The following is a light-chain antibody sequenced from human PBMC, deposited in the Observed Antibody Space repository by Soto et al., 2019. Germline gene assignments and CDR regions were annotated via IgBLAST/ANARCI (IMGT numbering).Light chain of an antibody. CDR3: QSYDATNQV. Sequence: NFMLTQPHSVSESPGKTVIISCTRSSGSIASDYVQWYQQRPGSSPTTVIYEDNQRPSGVPDRFSGSIDSSSNSASLTISGLETEDEADYFCQSYDATNQVFAGGTKVTVL. J-gene: IGLJ3*02. V-gene: IGLV6-57*01. CDR2: EDN. CDR1: SGSIASDY.